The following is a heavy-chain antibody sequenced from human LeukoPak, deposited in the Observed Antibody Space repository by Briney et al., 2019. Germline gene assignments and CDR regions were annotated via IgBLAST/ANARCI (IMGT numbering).Heavy chain of an antibody. CDR1: GASISSGVYS. CDR3: ARHLSVGYYYYGMDV. D-gene: IGHD1-26*01. J-gene: IGHJ6*02. Sequence: PSETLSLTCAVSGASISSGVYSWNWIRQPPGKGLEWIGCIYHSGSTYYNPSLKSRVTMSVDRSKNQLSLKLNSVTAADTAVYYCARHLSVGYYYYGMDVWGQGTTVTVSS. V-gene: IGHV4-30-2*01. CDR2: IYHSGST.